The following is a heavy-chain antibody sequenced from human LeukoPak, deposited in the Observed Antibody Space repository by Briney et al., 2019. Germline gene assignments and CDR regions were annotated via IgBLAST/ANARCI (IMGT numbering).Heavy chain of an antibody. D-gene: IGHD2-2*01. CDR3: AKGGYCSSTSCPVDY. V-gene: IGHV3-23*01. J-gene: IGHJ4*02. CDR1: GFTFTKYE. CDR2: ISASGASK. Sequence: GGSLRLSCAASGFTFTKYEMNWVRQAPGKGLEWVSAISASGASKYYADSVKGRFTISRDNSKNTLYLQMNSLRAEDTAVYYCAKGGYCSSTSCPVDYWGQGTLVTVSS.